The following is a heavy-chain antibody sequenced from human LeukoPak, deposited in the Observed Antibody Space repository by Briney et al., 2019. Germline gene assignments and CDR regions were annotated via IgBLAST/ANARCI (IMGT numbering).Heavy chain of an antibody. CDR2: ISAYNGNT. D-gene: IGHD2-2*01. J-gene: IGHJ4*02. V-gene: IGHV1-18*04. CDR1: GYTFTGYY. CDR3: ARVVPAAFLDY. Sequence: GASVKVSCKASGYTFTGYYMHWVRQAPGQGLEWMGWISAYNGNTNYAQKLQGRVTMTTNTSTSTAYMELRSLRSDDTAMYYCARVVPAAFLDYWGQGTLVTVSS.